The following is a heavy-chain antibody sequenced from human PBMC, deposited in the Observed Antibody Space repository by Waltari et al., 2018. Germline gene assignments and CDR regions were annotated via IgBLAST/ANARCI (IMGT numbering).Heavy chain of an antibody. Sequence: QVQLQQWGAGLLKPSETLSLTCAVYGGPFSGYYWSWIRQPPGKGLEWIGEINHSGNTNYNPSLKSRVTISGDTSKNQFSLHLSSVTAADTTVYFCARGKYQYGGNYFMFWDQGALVTDSS. J-gene: IGHJ4*02. V-gene: IGHV4-34*01. CDR3: ARGKYQYGGNYFMF. CDR2: INHSGNT. CDR1: GGPFSGYY. D-gene: IGHD1-26*01.